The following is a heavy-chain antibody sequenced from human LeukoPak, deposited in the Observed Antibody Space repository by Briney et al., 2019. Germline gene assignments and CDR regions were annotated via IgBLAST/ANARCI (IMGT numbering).Heavy chain of an antibody. D-gene: IGHD5-12*01. J-gene: IGHJ4*02. CDR2: INPNSGGT. V-gene: IGHV1-2*02. CDR3: ARESGYDLSVGFDY. CDR1: GYTFTGYY. Sequence: ASVKVSCKASGYTFTGYYMHWVRQAPGQGLEWMGWINPNSGGTNYAQKFQGRVTMTRDTSISTAYMELSRLRSDDTAVYYCARESGYDLSVGFDYWGQGTLVTVSS.